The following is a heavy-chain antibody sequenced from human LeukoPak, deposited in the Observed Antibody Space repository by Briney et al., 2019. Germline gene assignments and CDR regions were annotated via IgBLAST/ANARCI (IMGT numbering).Heavy chain of an antibody. CDR2: ISGDGGST. D-gene: IGHD3-3*01. Sequence: PGWSLRLSCAASGFTFDDYAMHWVRQAPGKGLEWVSLISGDGGSTYYADSVKGRFTISRDNSKNSLYLQMNSLRAEDTALYYCAKDISNNDFWSVFYTWGQGTLVTVSS. CDR1: GFTFDDYA. J-gene: IGHJ5*02. CDR3: AKDISNNDFWSVFYT. V-gene: IGHV3-43*02.